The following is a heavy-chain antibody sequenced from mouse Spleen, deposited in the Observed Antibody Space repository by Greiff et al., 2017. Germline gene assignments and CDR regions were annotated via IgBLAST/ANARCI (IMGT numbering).Heavy chain of an antibody. CDR3: ARQYGNYFDY. V-gene: IGHV5-9-2*01. CDR1: GFTFSSYG. Sequence: EVQRVESGGGLVKPGGSLKLSCAASGFTFSSYGMSWVRQTPEKRLEWVATISGGGSYTYYPDSVKGRFTISRDNAKNNLYLQMSSLRSEDTALYYCARQYGNYFDYWGQGTTLTVSS. CDR2: ISGGGSYT. J-gene: IGHJ2*01. D-gene: IGHD2-10*02.